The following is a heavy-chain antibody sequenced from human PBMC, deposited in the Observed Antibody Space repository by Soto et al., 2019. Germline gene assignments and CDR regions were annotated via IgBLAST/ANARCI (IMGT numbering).Heavy chain of an antibody. V-gene: IGHV1-69*06. Sequence: QVQLVQSGAEVKKPGSSVKVSCKASGGTFSSYAISWVRQAPGQGLEWMGGIIPIFGRANYAQKFQGRVTIPADKATSTADMELSSLRSEDTGVYYCARMWYGCGGLFDYWGQGTLVTVSS. CDR2: IIPIFGRA. CDR3: ARMWYGCGGLFDY. CDR1: GGTFSSYA. D-gene: IGHD2-15*01. J-gene: IGHJ4*02.